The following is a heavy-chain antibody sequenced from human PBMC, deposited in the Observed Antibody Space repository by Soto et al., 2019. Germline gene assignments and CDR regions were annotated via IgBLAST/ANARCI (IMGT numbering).Heavy chain of an antibody. CDR2: IYYSWST. Sequence: QVQLQESGPGLVKPSQTLSLTCTVSGGSISSGGYYWSWIRQHPGKGLEWIGYIYYSWSTYYNPSLKSRVTISVDTSKNQFSLKLSSVTAADTAVYYCARDPPASGYDSPTLSFDYWGQGTLVTVSS. J-gene: IGHJ4*02. CDR3: ARDPPASGYDSPTLSFDY. D-gene: IGHD5-12*01. CDR1: GGSISSGGYY. V-gene: IGHV4-31*03.